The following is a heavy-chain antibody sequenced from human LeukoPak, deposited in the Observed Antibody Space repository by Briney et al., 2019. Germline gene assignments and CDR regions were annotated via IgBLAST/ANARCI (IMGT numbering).Heavy chain of an antibody. J-gene: IGHJ5*02. CDR3: ARGPLLGWFDP. Sequence: SETLSLTCAVYGGSFSGYYWSWIRQPPGKGLEWIGEINHSGSTNYNPSLKSRVTISVDTSKNQFSLKLSSVTAAYTAVYYCARGPLLGWFDPWGQGTLVTVSS. CDR1: GGSFSGYY. CDR2: INHSGST. D-gene: IGHD3-16*01. V-gene: IGHV4-34*01.